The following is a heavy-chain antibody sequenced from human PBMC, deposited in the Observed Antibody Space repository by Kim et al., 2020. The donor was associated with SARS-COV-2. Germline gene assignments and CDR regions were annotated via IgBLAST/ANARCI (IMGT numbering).Heavy chain of an antibody. Sequence: GGSLRLSCAASGFTFSGSAMHWVRQASGKGLEWVGRIRSKANSYATAYAASVKGRFTISRDDSKNTAYLQMNSLKTEDTAVYYCATQIAVTGQDGGYWGQGTLVTVSS. CDR3: ATQIAVTGQDGGY. CDR2: IRSKANSYAT. V-gene: IGHV3-73*01. CDR1: GFTFSGSA. D-gene: IGHD6-19*01. J-gene: IGHJ4*02.